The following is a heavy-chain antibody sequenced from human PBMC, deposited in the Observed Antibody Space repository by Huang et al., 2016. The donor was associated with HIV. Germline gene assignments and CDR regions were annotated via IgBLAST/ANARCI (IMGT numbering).Heavy chain of an antibody. CDR1: GGSFRNFA. V-gene: IGHV1-69*01. J-gene: IGHJ4*02. CDR3: ATVDYDDTSGPQRGYFDN. CDR2: IIPNLGTA. D-gene: IGHD3-22*01. Sequence: QVQLVQSGAEVKKPGSSVKVSCKASGGSFRNFAIGWVRQAPGQGLEWMGGIIPNLGTANYAQKFQGRVTIIADESTSTAYMELSSLRSEDTVVYYCATVDYDDTSGPQRGYFDNWGQGTLVTVSS.